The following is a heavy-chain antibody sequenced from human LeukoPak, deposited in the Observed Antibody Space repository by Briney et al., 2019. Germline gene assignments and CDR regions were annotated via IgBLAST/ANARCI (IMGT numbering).Heavy chain of an antibody. V-gene: IGHV3-30*04. CDR1: GFTFSSYA. CDR3: ARGGGQWLVLGWFDP. Sequence: GRSLRLSCAASGFTFSSYAMHWVRQAPGKGLEWVAVISYDGSNKYYADSVKGRFTISRDNSKNTLYLQMNSLRAEDTAVYYCARGGGQWLVLGWFDPWGQGTLVTVSS. J-gene: IGHJ5*02. D-gene: IGHD6-19*01. CDR2: ISYDGSNK.